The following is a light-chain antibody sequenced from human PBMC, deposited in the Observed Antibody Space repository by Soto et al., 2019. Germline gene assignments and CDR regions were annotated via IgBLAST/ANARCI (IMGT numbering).Light chain of an antibody. Sequence: SLLTPYPGPLSLSPGERATLSCRASQSVRSNLAWYQQKPGQAPRLLIYDASNRATGIPDRFSGGGSGTDFTLTISSLEPEDFAIYYCQHRSNLPPRFGQLARLAI. V-gene: IGKV3-11*01. CDR2: DAS. CDR1: QSVRSN. J-gene: IGKJ5*01. CDR3: QHRSNLPPR.